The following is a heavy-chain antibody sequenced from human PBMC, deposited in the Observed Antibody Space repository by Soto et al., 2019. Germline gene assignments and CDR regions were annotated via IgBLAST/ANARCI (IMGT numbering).Heavy chain of an antibody. CDR1: GFTFSSYS. CDR3: ARVGAYFGEFDYFDY. CDR2: ISRNSDYI. Sequence: EVQLVESGGGLVKPGGSLRLSCAASGFTFSSYSMNWVRQAPGKGLEWASSISRNSDYIYYSDSVKGRFIISRDNARTSLYLHMNSLRAEDTAVYYCARVGAYFGEFDYFDYWGQGALVTVSS. D-gene: IGHD3-10*01. V-gene: IGHV3-21*01. J-gene: IGHJ4*02.